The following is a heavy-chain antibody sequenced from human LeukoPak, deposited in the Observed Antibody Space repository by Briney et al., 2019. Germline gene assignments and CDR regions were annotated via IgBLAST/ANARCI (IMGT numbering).Heavy chain of an antibody. J-gene: IGHJ5*02. V-gene: IGHV4-4*07. CDR3: ARGWDWFDP. Sequence: PSETLSLTCTVSGDSISNYYWSWIRQPAGKGLEWIGRIYTSGGTNYNPSLKSRVTMSVDTSKNQFSLKLTSVTAADTAVYFCARGWDWFDPWGQGTLVTVSS. CDR2: IYTSGGT. CDR1: GDSISNYY. D-gene: IGHD1-26*01.